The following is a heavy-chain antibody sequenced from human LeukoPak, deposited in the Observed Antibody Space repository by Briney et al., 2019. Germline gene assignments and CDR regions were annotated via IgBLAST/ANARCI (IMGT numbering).Heavy chain of an antibody. CDR3: AKDLSYCSGGTCYTSRYYGMDV. CDR1: AFSLNAYN. V-gene: IGHV3-23*01. CDR2: ISGSGGNT. D-gene: IGHD2-15*01. J-gene: IGHJ6*02. Sequence: GGSLRLSCAASAFSLNAYNMNWVRQAPGKGLEWVSIISGSGGNTNYADSVKGRFTISRDNSNNTLYLQMNSLRAEDTAVYYCAKDLSYCSGGTCYTSRYYGMDVWGQGTTVTVSS.